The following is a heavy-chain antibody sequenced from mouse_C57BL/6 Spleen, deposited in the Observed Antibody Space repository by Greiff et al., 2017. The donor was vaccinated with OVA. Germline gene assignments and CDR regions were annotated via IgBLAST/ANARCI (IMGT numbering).Heavy chain of an antibody. V-gene: IGHV5-17*01. CDR3: ARGDYDYSSYYFDY. Sequence: EVKLVESGGGLVKPGGSLKLSCAASGFTFSDSGMHWVRQAPEKGLEWVAYISSGSSTIYYADTVKGRFTIARDNAKNTLFLQRTSLRSEDTAMYYCARGDYDYSSYYFDYWGQGTTLTVSS. J-gene: IGHJ2*01. CDR1: GFTFSDSG. CDR2: ISSGSSTI. D-gene: IGHD2-4*01.